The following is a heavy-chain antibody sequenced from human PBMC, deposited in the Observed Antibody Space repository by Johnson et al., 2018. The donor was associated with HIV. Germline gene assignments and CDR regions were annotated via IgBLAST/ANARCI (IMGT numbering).Heavy chain of an antibody. CDR2: ISYDGSNK. D-gene: IGHD2-2*01. CDR3: ARDGGIGSTREDAFDI. CDR1: GFTFSNYG. V-gene: IGHV3-30*03. J-gene: IGHJ3*02. Sequence: QVLLVESGGGVVQPGRSLRLSCAASGFTFSNYGMHWVRQAPGKGLECVTIISYDGSNKYYADSVKGRFTISRDTSKNTLYLQMNSLRAEDTAVYYCARDGGIGSTREDAFDIWGQGTMVIVSS.